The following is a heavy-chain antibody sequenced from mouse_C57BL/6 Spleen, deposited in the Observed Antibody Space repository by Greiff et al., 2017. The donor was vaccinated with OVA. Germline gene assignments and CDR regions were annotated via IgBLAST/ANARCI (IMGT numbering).Heavy chain of an antibody. CDR3: ARSEGNVYYGPWFAY. V-gene: IGHV1-55*01. CDR1: GYTFTSYW. Sequence: QVQLQQSGAELVKPGASVKMSCKASGYTFTSYWITWVKQRPGQGLEWIGDIYPGSGSTNYNEKFKSKATLTVDTSSSTAYMQLSSLTSEDSAVYYCARSEGNVYYGPWFAYWGQGTLVTVSA. CDR2: IYPGSGST. J-gene: IGHJ3*01. D-gene: IGHD1-1*01.